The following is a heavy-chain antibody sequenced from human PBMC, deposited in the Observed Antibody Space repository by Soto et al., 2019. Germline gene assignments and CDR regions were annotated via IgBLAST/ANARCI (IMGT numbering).Heavy chain of an antibody. J-gene: IGHJ6*02. D-gene: IGHD1-26*01. CDR3: ARDQQKNVWVGATGGGMDV. CDR2: VSSDGSNK. Sequence: QVQLVESGGGVVQPGRSLRLSCAASGFTFSNFAMHWVRQAPGQGLEWVAVVSSDGSNKLYVDSVKGRFTISRDNSQNTLFLQMNRLRPEDSAVYYCARDQQKNVWVGATGGGMDVWGQGTTVTVSS. V-gene: IGHV3-30-3*01. CDR1: GFTFSNFA.